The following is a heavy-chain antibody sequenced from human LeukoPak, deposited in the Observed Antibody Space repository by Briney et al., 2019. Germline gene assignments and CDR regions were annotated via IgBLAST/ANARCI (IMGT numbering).Heavy chain of an antibody. CDR3: AEDYGGGNWFDP. V-gene: IGHV1-18*01. CDR2: ISAYNGNT. Sequence: ASVKVSCKASGYTCTSYGISWVRQAPGQGLEWMGWISAYNGNTNYAQKLQGRVTMTTDTSTSTAYMELRSLRSDDTAVYYCAEDYGGGNWFDPWGQGTLVTVSS. CDR1: GYTCTSYG. D-gene: IGHD4-23*01. J-gene: IGHJ5*02.